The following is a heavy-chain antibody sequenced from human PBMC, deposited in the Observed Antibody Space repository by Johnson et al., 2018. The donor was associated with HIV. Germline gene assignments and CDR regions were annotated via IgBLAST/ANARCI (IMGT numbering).Heavy chain of an antibody. CDR1: GFTFSSYD. CDR3: ARGYNSAFDI. J-gene: IGHJ3*02. CDR2: ISFDGTSK. D-gene: IGHD1-1*01. Sequence: VQLVESGGGLIQPGGSLRLSCAASGFTFSSYDMHWVRQAPCKGLEWVAVISFDGTSKYYADSVKGRFTISRDNSKNTVYLQMNSLRAEDTAVYYCARGYNSAFDIWGQGTMVTVSS. V-gene: IGHV3-30*03.